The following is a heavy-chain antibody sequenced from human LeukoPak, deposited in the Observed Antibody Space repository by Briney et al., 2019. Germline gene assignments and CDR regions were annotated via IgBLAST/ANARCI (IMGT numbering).Heavy chain of an antibody. D-gene: IGHD3-10*01. CDR3: ARRHYGSGNIDS. Sequence: SETLSLTCSVSSDSISSSSYLWVWVRQPPGKGLEWIGDIYSNGHISYNPSLKSRAAISVDTSKSQFSLNLSSVTAADTALYYCARRHYGSGNIDSWGQGTLVTVSS. V-gene: IGHV4-39*01. J-gene: IGHJ4*02. CDR1: SDSISSSSYL. CDR2: IYSNGHI.